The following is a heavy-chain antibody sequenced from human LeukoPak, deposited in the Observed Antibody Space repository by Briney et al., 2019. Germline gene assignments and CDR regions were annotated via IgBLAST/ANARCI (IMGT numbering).Heavy chain of an antibody. V-gene: IGHV3-48*01. CDR2: ISSSSSTI. J-gene: IGHJ6*02. CDR1: GFTFSSYA. CDR3: ARDRAVTTPTYMDV. D-gene: IGHD4-17*01. Sequence: GGSLRLSCAASGFTFSSYAMSWVRQAPGKGLEWVSYISSSSSTIYYADSVKGRFTISRDNAKNSLYLQMNSLRAEDTAVYYCARDRAVTTPTYMDVWGQGTTVTVSS.